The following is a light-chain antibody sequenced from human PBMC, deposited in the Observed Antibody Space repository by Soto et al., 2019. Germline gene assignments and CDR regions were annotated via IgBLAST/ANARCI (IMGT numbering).Light chain of an antibody. CDR2: RAS. CDR3: QQADRLPLT. CDR1: QGVSSW. Sequence: DIQMTQSPSSVSAPVRDRVTITCRASQGVSSWLAWYQQKPGKTPSLLIYRASSLQSGVPSRVSGSGSGTDFTLTISSLQPEDFATYYCQQADRLPLTFGGGTKV. V-gene: IGKV1D-12*01. J-gene: IGKJ4*01.